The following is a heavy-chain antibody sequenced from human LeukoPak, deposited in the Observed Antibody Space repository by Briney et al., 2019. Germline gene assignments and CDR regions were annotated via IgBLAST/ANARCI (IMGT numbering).Heavy chain of an antibody. CDR1: GFKFNDYA. CDR3: AKETKVGENLYYFDY. V-gene: IGHV3-9*01. J-gene: IGHJ4*02. D-gene: IGHD1-26*01. Sequence: PGGSLRLSCVASGFKFNDYAMHWVRQAPGKGLEWVSGLIGYADSVKGRFIISRDNAKNSLYLEMNSLRPEASALYYCAKETKVGENLYYFDYWGRGTLVTVSS. CDR2: LI.